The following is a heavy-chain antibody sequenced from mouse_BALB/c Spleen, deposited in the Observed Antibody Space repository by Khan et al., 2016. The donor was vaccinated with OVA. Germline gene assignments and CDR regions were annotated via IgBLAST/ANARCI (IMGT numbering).Heavy chain of an antibody. J-gene: IGHJ4*01. Sequence: QIQLVQSGPALKKPGETVKISCKASGYTFTNYGMNWVKQAPGKGLKWMGWINTYTGEPTYADDFKGRFAFSLETSASTANLQINNLKSEDTATDFCARPPYFSYVMVYWGKGTSVTVSS. CDR1: GYTFTNYG. CDR3: ARPPYFSYVMVY. V-gene: IGHV9-3-1*01. CDR2: INTYTGEP. D-gene: IGHD2-10*01.